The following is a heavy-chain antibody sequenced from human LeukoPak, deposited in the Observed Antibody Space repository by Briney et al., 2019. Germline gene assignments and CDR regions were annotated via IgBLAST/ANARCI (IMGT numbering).Heavy chain of an antibody. J-gene: IGHJ5*02. Sequence: HPGGSLRLSCAASGFTFSSYAMHWVRQAPGKGLEWVAVISYDGSNKYYADSVKGRFTISRDNSKNTLYLQMNSLRAEDTAVYYCARPPGPPDCPWGQGTLVTVSS. D-gene: IGHD2-21*01. CDR1: GFTFSSYA. CDR3: ARPPGPPDCP. V-gene: IGHV3-30-3*01. CDR2: ISYDGSNK.